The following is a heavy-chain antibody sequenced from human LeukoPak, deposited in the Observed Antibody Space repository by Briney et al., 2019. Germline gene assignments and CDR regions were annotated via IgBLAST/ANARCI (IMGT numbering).Heavy chain of an antibody. J-gene: IGHJ4*02. CDR1: GYTFTSYG. CDR2: ISAYNGNT. Sequence: ASVKISCKASGYTFTSYGISWVRQTPGQGLEWMGWISAYNGNTNYAQKLQGRVTMTTDTSTSTAYMELRSLRSDETAVYYCARDGYGSGRGYFDYWGQGTLVTVSS. D-gene: IGHD3-10*01. V-gene: IGHV1-18*01. CDR3: ARDGYGSGRGYFDY.